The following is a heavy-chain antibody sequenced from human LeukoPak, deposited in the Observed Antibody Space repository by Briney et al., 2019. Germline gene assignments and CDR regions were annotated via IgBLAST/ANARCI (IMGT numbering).Heavy chain of an antibody. V-gene: IGHV3-74*01. CDR2: IHSDGSTT. J-gene: IGHJ5*02. CDR3: VKSDWFDP. Sequence: PGGSLRLSCAASGFTFSSYWMYWVRQAPGKGLVWVSRIHSDGSTTSYADSVKGRFTISRDNAKNTLYLQMNSLRAEDTAVYYCVKSDWFDPWGQGTLVTVSS. CDR1: GFTFSSYW.